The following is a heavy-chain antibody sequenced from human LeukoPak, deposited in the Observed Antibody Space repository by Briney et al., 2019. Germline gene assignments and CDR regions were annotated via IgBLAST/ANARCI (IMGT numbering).Heavy chain of an antibody. CDR2: ISAYNGNT. CDR3: ARDFGTTAVYGVGFGHTHYYYYYYMDV. D-gene: IGHD1-1*01. Sequence: ASVKVSCKASGYTFTSYDINWVRQATGQGLEWMGWISAYNGNTNYAQKLQGRVTMTTDTSTSTAYMELRSLRSDDTAVYYCARDFGTTAVYGVGFGHTHYYYYYYMDVWGKGTTVTISS. J-gene: IGHJ6*03. CDR1: GYTFTSYD. V-gene: IGHV1-18*01.